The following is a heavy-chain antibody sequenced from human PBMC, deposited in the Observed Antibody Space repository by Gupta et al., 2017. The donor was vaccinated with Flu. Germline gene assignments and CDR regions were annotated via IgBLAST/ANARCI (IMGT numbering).Heavy chain of an antibody. CDR1: GYTLSESS. D-gene: IGHD2-8*01. V-gene: IGHV1-24*01. CDR2: FAPEERET. CDR3: ATQWLSAPRTYGMDV. Sequence: QVQLVQSGAEVKKPGASVKVSCKVFGYTLSESSIHWVRQAPGKGLEWMGGFAPEERETIYAQKFQGRVTMSEDTSTDTAYMELTGLRSEDTAVYYCATQWLSAPRTYGMDVWGQGTTVIVSS. J-gene: IGHJ6*02.